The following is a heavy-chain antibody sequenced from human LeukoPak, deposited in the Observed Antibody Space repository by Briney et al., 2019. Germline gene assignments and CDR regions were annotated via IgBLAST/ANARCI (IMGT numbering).Heavy chain of an antibody. CDR2: INPNSGGT. CDR3: ARDGLLDDSYPLSN. V-gene: IGHV1-2*02. CDR1: GYTFTGYY. Sequence: ASVKVSCKASGYTFTGYYMHWVRQAPGQGLEWMGWINPNSGGTNYAQKLQGRVTMTTDTSTSTAYMELRSLRSDDTAVYYCARDGLLDDSYPLSNWGQGTLVTVSS. D-gene: IGHD5-18*01. J-gene: IGHJ4*02.